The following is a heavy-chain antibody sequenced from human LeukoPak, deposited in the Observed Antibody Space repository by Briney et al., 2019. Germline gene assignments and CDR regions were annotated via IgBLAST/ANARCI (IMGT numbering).Heavy chain of an antibody. V-gene: IGHV3-23*01. CDR1: GFTFSSYA. J-gene: IGHJ6*03. D-gene: IGHD5-24*01. CDR3: ARGDGYYYMDV. CDR2: ISGSGGST. Sequence: GGSLRLSCAASGFTFSSYAMSWVRQAPGKGLEWVSAISGSGGSTYYADSVKGRFTISRDNAKNSLYLQMNSLRAEDTAVYYCARGDGYYYMDVWGKGTTVTVSS.